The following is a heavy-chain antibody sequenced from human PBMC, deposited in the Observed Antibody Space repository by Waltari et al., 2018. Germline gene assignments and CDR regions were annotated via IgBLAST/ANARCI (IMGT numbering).Heavy chain of an antibody. D-gene: IGHD1-1*01. CDR1: GLGISAFW. Sequence: EFHLLESGGGVVRPGGSLRPSSPGSGLGISAFWVLWVRLAPGKGLLGVSRIDGDGTTTTYADSVKGRFTISRDNAKNTVYLDMSSLRVEDTAVYFCTRDWRHMAFDYWGQGTRVTVSS. CDR2: IDGDGTTT. CDR3: TRDWRHMAFDY. J-gene: IGHJ4*02. V-gene: IGHV3-74*01.